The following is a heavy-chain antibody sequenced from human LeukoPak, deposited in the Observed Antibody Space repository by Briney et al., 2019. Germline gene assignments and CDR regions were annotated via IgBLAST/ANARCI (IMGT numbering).Heavy chain of an antibody. D-gene: IGHD3-22*01. CDR3: ARVDSSGYYGS. V-gene: IGHV4-59*01. Sequence: WIVYIYYSGSTNYNPSLKSRVTISVDTSKNQFSLKLSSVTAADTAVYYCARVDSSGYYGSWGQGTLVTVSS. J-gene: IGHJ4*02. CDR2: IYYSGST.